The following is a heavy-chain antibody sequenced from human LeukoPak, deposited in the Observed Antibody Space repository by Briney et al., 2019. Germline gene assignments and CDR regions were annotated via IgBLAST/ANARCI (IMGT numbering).Heavy chain of an antibody. CDR1: GFTFNNYC. D-gene: IGHD3-22*01. J-gene: IGHJ6*02. CDR3: ARASKDSYDSSGYYHPYYYYGMDV. CDR2: IKQDGGEK. Sequence: PGGSLRLSCVVSGFTFNNYCMTWARQAPGKGLEWVANIKQDGGEKYYVDSVKGRFTISRDNAKNSLYLQMNSLRAEDTALYYCARASKDSYDSSGYYHPYYYYGMDVWGQGTTVTVSS. V-gene: IGHV3-7*01.